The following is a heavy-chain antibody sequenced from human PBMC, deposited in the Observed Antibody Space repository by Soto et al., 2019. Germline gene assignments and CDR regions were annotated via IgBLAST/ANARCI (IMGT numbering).Heavy chain of an antibody. Sequence: EVQLVESGGGLVQPGGSLRLSCAASGFSFRSHWMTWVRQAPGKGLEWAANINQDGSEKHYVDSVKGRFTISRDNTQNPLYLKINSLRAEDTAVYYCARDNEVPGIIWDYWGRGTLVTVSS. J-gene: IGHJ4*02. V-gene: IGHV3-7*01. D-gene: IGHD3-10*01. CDR2: INQDGSEK. CDR3: ARDNEVPGIIWDY. CDR1: GFSFRSHW.